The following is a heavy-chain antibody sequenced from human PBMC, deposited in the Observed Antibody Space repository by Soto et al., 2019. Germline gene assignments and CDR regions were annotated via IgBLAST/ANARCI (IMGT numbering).Heavy chain of an antibody. V-gene: IGHV1-69*06. D-gene: IGHD2-15*01. J-gene: IGHJ5*02. CDR1: GGIGSNYA. Sequence: QAHLVQSGAEVKKPGSSVKVSCRASGGIGSNYAISWVRQAPGQGLEWMGGIVPKFGTANYAQSFKGRVTISVDNSTNSVYMELSSLRSQDTAIYYCAREMASGYSRTWFDPWGQGTLVTVSS. CDR2: IVPKFGTA. CDR3: AREMASGYSRTWFDP.